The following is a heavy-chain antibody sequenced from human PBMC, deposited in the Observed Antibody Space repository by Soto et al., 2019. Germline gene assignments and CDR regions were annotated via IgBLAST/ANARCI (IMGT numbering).Heavy chain of an antibody. D-gene: IGHD2-2*01. CDR1: GFTFSSYG. J-gene: IGHJ6*02. Sequence: GGSLRLSCAASGFTFSSYGMHWVRQAPGKGLEWVAVIWYDGSNKYYADSVKGRFTISRDNSKNTLYLQMNSLRAEDTAVYYCARDLGLPAAMPEGNYYGMDVWGQGTTVTVSS. CDR3: ARDLGLPAAMPEGNYYGMDV. CDR2: IWYDGSNK. V-gene: IGHV3-33*01.